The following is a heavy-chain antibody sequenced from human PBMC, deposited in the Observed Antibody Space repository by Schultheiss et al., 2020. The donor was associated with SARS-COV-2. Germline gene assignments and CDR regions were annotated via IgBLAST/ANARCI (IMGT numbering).Heavy chain of an antibody. D-gene: IGHD3-10*01. CDR2: INPNSGGT. CDR3: AILPVDYYGSGSYYSSWFDP. Sequence: ASVKVSCKASGYTFTSYDINWVRQATGQGLEWMGWINPNSGGTNYAQKFQGWVTMTRDTSISTAYMELSSLRSEDTAVYYCAILPVDYYGSGSYYSSWFDPWGQGTLVTVSS. V-gene: IGHV1-2*04. J-gene: IGHJ5*02. CDR1: GYTFTSYD.